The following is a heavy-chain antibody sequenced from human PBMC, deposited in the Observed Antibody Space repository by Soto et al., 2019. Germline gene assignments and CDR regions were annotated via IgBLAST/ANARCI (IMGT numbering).Heavy chain of an antibody. D-gene: IGHD3-16*01. CDR3: AKGGPTGSRALYYYYGMDV. Sequence: QVQLVESGGGVVQPGRSLRLSCAASGFTFSSYGMHWVRQAPGKGLEWVAVISYDGSNKYYADSVKGRFTISRDNSKNTLDLQMNSLRAEDTAVYYCAKGGPTGSRALYYYYGMDVWGQGTTVTVSS. CDR1: GFTFSSYG. CDR2: ISYDGSNK. V-gene: IGHV3-30*18. J-gene: IGHJ6*02.